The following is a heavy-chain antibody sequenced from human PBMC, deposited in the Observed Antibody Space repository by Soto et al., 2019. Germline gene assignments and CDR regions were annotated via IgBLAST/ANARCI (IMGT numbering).Heavy chain of an antibody. CDR2: VYHSGST. CDR3: ARDGGRYYAMDV. Sequence: SETLSLTCVVSGYSISSGYYWGWIRQPPGKGLEWIGSVYHSGSTYYNPSLKSRVTISVDTSKNQFSLKLSSVTAADTAIYYCARDGGRYYAMDVWGQGTRVTVSS. J-gene: IGHJ6*02. CDR1: GYSISSGYY. V-gene: IGHV4-38-2*02. D-gene: IGHD3-3*01.